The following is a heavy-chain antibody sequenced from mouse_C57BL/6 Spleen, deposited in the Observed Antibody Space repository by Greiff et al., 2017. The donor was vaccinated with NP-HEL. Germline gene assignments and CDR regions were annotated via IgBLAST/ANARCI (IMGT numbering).Heavy chain of an antibody. D-gene: IGHD1-1*01. V-gene: IGHV1-54*01. CDR2: INPGSGGT. Sequence: VQLQQSGAELVRPGTSVKVSCKASGYAFTNYLIEWVKQRPGQGLEWIGVINPGSGGTNYNGKFKGKATLTADKSSSTAYMQLSSLTSEDSAVYFCARSFTTVVGFDYWGQGTTLTVSS. CDR3: ARSFTTVVGFDY. CDR1: GYAFTNYL. J-gene: IGHJ2*01.